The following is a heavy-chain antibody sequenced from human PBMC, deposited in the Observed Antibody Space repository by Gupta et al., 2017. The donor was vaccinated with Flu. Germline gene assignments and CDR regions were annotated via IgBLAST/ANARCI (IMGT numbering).Heavy chain of an antibody. CDR2: LSYDGSKT. D-gene: IGHD2-2*01. J-gene: IGHJ5*02. Sequence: ASGFTFSSFGMHWVRQAPGKGLEWVAVLSYDGSKTYYADSVKGRFTISRDNSKNTLYLQMNSLRAEDTAVYYCARRYGSTLWDFDPWGQGTLVTVSS. CDR3: ARRYGSTLWDFDP. V-gene: IGHV3-30*03. CDR1: GFTFSSFG.